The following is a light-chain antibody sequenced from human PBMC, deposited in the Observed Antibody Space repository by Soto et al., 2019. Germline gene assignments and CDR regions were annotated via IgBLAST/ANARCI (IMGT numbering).Light chain of an antibody. CDR1: SGDVGGHNF. J-gene: IGLJ3*02. V-gene: IGLV2-8*01. CDR2: EVS. Sequence: QSALTQPPSASGSPGQSVTISCTGTSGDVGGHNFVSWYQFHPGKAPKLIIYEVSKRPSGVPNRFSGSKSDNTASLTVSGLQAADEADYFCISYAGTNKVFGGGTKVPVL. CDR3: ISYAGTNKV.